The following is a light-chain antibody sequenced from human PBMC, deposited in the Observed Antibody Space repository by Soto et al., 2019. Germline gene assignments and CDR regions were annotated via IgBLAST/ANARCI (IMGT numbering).Light chain of an antibody. V-gene: IGLV7-43*01. CDR2: STS. CDR3: LLYYGGAHLV. J-gene: IGLJ2*01. CDR1: TGAVTSGYS. Sequence: QAVVTQEPSLTVSPGGTATLTCASSTGAVTSGYSPNWFQQKPGQAPRALIYSTSNKHPWTPARFSGSLLGGKAALTLSGVQPEDEAEYYCLLYYGGAHLVFGGGTKVTVL.